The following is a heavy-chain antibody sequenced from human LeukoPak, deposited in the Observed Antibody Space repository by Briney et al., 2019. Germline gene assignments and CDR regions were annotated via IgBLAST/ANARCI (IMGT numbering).Heavy chain of an antibody. CDR3: ARSELVVTAILQ. CDR2: IIPIFGTA. J-gene: IGHJ4*02. V-gene: IGHV1-69*05. D-gene: IGHD2-21*02. CDR1: GGTFSSYA. Sequence: SVKVSCMASGGTFSSYAISWVRQAPGQGLEWMGGIIPIFGTANYAQKFQGRVTITTDESTSTAYMELSSLRSEDTAVYYCARSELVVTAILQWGQGTLVTVSS.